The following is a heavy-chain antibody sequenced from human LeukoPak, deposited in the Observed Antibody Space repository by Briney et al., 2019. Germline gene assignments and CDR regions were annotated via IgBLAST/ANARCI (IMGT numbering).Heavy chain of an antibody. Sequence: ASVKVSCKASGGTFSSYAISWVRQAPGQGLGWMGRIIPIFGTANYAQKFQGRVTITADKSTSTAYMELSSLRSEDTAVYYCARDSKYYYDSSGYSFDYWGQGTLVTVSS. V-gene: IGHV1-69*06. CDR2: IIPIFGTA. D-gene: IGHD3-22*01. J-gene: IGHJ4*02. CDR1: GGTFSSYA. CDR3: ARDSKYYYDSSGYSFDY.